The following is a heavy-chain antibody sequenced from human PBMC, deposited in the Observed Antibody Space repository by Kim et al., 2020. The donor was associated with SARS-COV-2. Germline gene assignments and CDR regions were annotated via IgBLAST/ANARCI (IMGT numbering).Heavy chain of an antibody. D-gene: IGHD2-2*01. CDR1: GFTFSSYA. Sequence: GGSLRLSCAASGFTFSSYAMHWVRQAPGKGLEWVAVISYDGSNKYYADSVKGRFTISRDNSKNTLYLQMNSLRAEDTAVYYCAREGCSSTSCYPGLDYWGQGTLVTVSS. V-gene: IGHV3-30*04. CDR3: AREGCSSTSCYPGLDY. CDR2: ISYDGSNK. J-gene: IGHJ4*02.